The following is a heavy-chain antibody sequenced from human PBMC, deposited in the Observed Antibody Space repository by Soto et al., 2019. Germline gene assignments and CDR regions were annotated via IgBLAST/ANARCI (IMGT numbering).Heavy chain of an antibody. J-gene: IGHJ6*03. CDR3: AKGSSYGSVIRSGYYYYYYMDV. V-gene: IGHV3-23*01. D-gene: IGHD3-10*01. Sequence: EVQLLEAGGGLVQPGGSLRLSCAASGFTFSSYAMSWVRQAPGKGLEWVSAISCSGGSTYYADSVKGRFTISRDNSKNTLYLQMNSLRAEDTAVYYCAKGSSYGSVIRSGYYYYYYMDVWGKGTTVTVSS. CDR2: ISCSGGST. CDR1: GFTFSSYA.